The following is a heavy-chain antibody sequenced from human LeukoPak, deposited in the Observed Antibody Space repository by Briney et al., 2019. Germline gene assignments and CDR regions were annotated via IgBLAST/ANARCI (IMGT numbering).Heavy chain of an antibody. J-gene: IGHJ4*02. Sequence: SGGSLRLSCAASGFTFSDYYMSWIRQAPGKGLEWVSYISSSGSTIYYADSVKGRFTISRDNAKNSLSLQMSSLRAEDTALYYCAKGSGNGYGSGPFDYWGRGTLVTVSS. CDR2: ISSSGSTI. V-gene: IGHV3-11*01. CDR1: GFTFSDYY. D-gene: IGHD3-10*01. CDR3: AKGSGNGYGSGPFDY.